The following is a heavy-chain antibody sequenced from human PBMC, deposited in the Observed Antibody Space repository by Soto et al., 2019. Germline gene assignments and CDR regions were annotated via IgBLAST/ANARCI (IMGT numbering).Heavy chain of an antibody. CDR1: GVSFSGYY. CDR2: INHSGST. V-gene: IGHV4-34*01. Sequence: QVQLQQWGAGLLKPSETLSLTCAVYGVSFSGYYWNWIRQPPGRGLEWIGEINHSGSTNYNPSLRGRVTISVDTSKNQFSLKLSSVTAADTAVYYCARGWGLGVFDYWGQGTLVTVSS. CDR3: ARGWGLGVFDY. J-gene: IGHJ4*02. D-gene: IGHD3-16*01.